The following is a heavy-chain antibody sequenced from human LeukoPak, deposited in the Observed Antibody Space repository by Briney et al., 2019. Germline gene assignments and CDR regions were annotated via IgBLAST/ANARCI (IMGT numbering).Heavy chain of an antibody. CDR2: IYYTGRT. J-gene: IGHJ4*02. D-gene: IGHD6-6*01. Sequence: SGTLSLTCSVSGGSISSLYWSWIRQPPGKGLEWIGYIYYTGRTNYNPSLKSRVTMFVDMSKNQSSLRLSSVPAADTAVYYCARHRAYSSSSPFDYWGQGTLVTVSS. CDR1: GGSISSLY. V-gene: IGHV4-59*08. CDR3: ARHRAYSSSSPFDY.